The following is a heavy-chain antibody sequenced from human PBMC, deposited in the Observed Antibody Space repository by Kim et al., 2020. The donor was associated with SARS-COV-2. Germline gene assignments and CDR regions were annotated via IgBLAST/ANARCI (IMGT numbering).Heavy chain of an antibody. CDR3: ARAAPSYSSSWNHGYSLSGMDV. V-gene: IGHV1-69*13. Sequence: SVKVSCKASGGTFSSYAISWVRQAPGQGLEWMGGIIPIFGTANYAQKFQGRVTITADESTSTAYMELSSLRSEDTAVYYCARAAPSYSSSWNHGYSLSGMDVWGQGTTVTVSS. J-gene: IGHJ6*02. D-gene: IGHD6-13*01. CDR2: IIPIFGTA. CDR1: GGTFSSYA.